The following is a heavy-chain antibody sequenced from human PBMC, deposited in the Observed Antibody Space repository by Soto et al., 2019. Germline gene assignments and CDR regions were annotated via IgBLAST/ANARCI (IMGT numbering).Heavy chain of an antibody. D-gene: IGHD2-15*01. Sequence: PSETLSLTCTVSGGSISSGDYYWSWIRQPPGKGLEWIGYIYYSGSTYYNPSLKSRVTISVATSKNQFSLKLSSVTAADTAVYYCARATSRGRQGWFDYWGQGTLVTVSS. CDR2: IYYSGST. J-gene: IGHJ4*02. V-gene: IGHV4-30-4*01. CDR3: ARATSRGRQGWFDY. CDR1: GGSISSGDYY.